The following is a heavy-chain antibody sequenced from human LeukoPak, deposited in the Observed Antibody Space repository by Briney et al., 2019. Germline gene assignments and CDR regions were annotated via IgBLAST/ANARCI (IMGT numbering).Heavy chain of an antibody. V-gene: IGHV1-69*04. CDR1: GGTFSSYA. J-gene: IGHJ4*02. D-gene: IGHD6-19*01. CDR2: IIPILGIA. Sequence: ASVMVSCKASGGTFSSYAISWVRQAPGQGLEWMGRIIPILGIANYAQKFQGRVTITADKSTSTAYMELSSLRPEDTAVYYCARWDGSSGGRDYWGQGTLVTVSS. CDR3: ARWDGSSGGRDY.